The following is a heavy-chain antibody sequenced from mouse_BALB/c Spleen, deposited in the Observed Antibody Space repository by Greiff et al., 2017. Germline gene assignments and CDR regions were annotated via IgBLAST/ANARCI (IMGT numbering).Heavy chain of an antibody. J-gene: IGHJ3*01. V-gene: IGHV5-17*02. CDR1: GFTFSSFG. D-gene: IGHD2-14*01. CDR3: AREDHRPGFAY. Sequence: EVQLQESGGGLVQPGGSRKLSCAASGFTFSSFGMHWVRQAPEKGLEWVAYISSGSSTIYYADTVKGRFTISRDNPKNTLFLQMTSLRSEDTAMYYCAREDHRPGFAYWGQGTLVTVSA. CDR2: ISSGSSTI.